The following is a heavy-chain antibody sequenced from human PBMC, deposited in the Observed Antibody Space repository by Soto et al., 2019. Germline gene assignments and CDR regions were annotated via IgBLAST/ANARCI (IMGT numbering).Heavy chain of an antibody. CDR3: VRAAGYSGNDYVYYYGMDV. J-gene: IGHJ6*02. CDR1: GFTFRNYG. Sequence: QVQLVESGGGVVQPGRSRRLSCAASGFTFRNYGMHWVRQAPAKGLGWVALVWYDGGNKNYVDSVKGRFTISRDNSKNTLYLQMNSLRDEDTAVYYCVRAAGYSGNDYVYYYGMDVWGQGTTVTVSS. CDR2: VWYDGGNK. V-gene: IGHV3-33*01. D-gene: IGHD5-12*01.